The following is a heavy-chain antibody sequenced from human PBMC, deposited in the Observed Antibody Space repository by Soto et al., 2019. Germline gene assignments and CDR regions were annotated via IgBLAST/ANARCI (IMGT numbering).Heavy chain of an antibody. J-gene: IGHJ4*02. D-gene: IGHD4-4*01. Sequence: SETLSLTCTASGGSMSTYYWNWIRQPPGKGLESIGYIYASGSTTYNPSFKSRLTISIDTSKRQFSLKLTSVTAADTAVYYCAREDYNSVAYWGQGTLVTVSS. CDR1: GGSMSTYY. CDR3: AREDYNSVAY. CDR2: IYASGST. V-gene: IGHV4-4*08.